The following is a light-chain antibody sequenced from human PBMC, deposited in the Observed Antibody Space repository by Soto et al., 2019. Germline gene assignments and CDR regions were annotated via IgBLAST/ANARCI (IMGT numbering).Light chain of an antibody. CDR2: SNN. J-gene: IGLJ2*01. V-gene: IGLV1-44*01. CDR3: AVWDDSLNGVV. CDR1: SSNIGSNT. Sequence: QSVLTQPPSASGTPGQRVTISCSGSSSNIGSNTVNWYQQLPGTAPKLLIYSNNQQPSGVPDRFSGSKSGTSASLAISGLKSEDEADYYCAVWDDSLNGVVFGRGTKVTV.